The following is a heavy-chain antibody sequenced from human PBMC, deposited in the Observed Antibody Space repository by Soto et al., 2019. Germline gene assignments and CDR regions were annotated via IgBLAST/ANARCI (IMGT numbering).Heavy chain of an antibody. D-gene: IGHD2-15*01. J-gene: IGHJ4*02. CDR1: GYSFTSYW. V-gene: IGHV5-51*01. Sequence: PGESLKISCKGSGYSFTSYWIGWVRQMPGKGLEWMGIIYPGDSDTRYSPSFQGQVTISADKSISTAYLQWSSLKASDTAMYYCASVRYCRGGSCYSGLDYWGQGTLVTVSS. CDR2: IYPGDSDT. CDR3: ASVRYCRGGSCYSGLDY.